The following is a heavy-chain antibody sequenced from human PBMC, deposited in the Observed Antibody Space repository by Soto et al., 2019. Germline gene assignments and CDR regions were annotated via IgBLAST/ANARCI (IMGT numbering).Heavy chain of an antibody. CDR2: IYHSGAT. J-gene: IGHJ4*02. Sequence: QVQLQESGPGLVKPSQTLSLTCTVSGGSITSGDYYWSWIRQPPGKGLEWIGYIYHSGATFYNPSLQRRVTISVDTPKNQFSLMLSSVTAADTAVYYCARDNSGYSRADYWGQGTLVTVSS. V-gene: IGHV4-30-4*01. CDR3: ARDNSGYSRADY. D-gene: IGHD3-22*01. CDR1: GGSITSGDYY.